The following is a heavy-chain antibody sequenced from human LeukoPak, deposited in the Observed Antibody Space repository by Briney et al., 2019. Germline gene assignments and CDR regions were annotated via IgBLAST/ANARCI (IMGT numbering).Heavy chain of an antibody. J-gene: IGHJ5*02. CDR1: GFTFSSYG. CDR3: AKPSIMLRGVMGWFDP. CDR2: IRYDGSNK. D-gene: IGHD3-10*01. V-gene: IGHV3-30*02. Sequence: GGSLRLSCAASGFTFSSYGMHWVRQAPGKGLEWVAFIRYDGSNKYYADSVKGRFTISRDNSKNTLYLQMNSLRAEDTAIYYCAKPSIMLRGVMGWFDPWGQGTLVTVSS.